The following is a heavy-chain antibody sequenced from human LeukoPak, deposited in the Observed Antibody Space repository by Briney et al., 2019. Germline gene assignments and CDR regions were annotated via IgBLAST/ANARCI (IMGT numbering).Heavy chain of an antibody. CDR3: ARDFRGSVDAFDI. CDR2: IYYSGST. CDR1: GGSISSSSYY. V-gene: IGHV4-39*07. Sequence: SETLSLTCTVSGGSISSSSYYWGWIRQPPGKGLEWIGSIYYSGSTNYNPSLKSRVSISVDTSKNQFSLKLSSVTAADTAVYYCARDFRGSVDAFDIWGQGTMVAVSS. J-gene: IGHJ3*02.